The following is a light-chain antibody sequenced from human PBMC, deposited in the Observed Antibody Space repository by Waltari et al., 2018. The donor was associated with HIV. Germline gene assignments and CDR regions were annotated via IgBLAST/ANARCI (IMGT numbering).Light chain of an antibody. CDR3: SSYTASSTLDVV. CDR2: EVS. CDR1: SRDMGAYHY. J-gene: IGLJ2*01. Sequence: QSALTQAASVSGSPGQSITISCTGSSRDMGAYHYVSWSQQHPDKVPKLVIYEVSNRPSGISNRFSGSKSGNTASLTISGLQADDEASYYCSSYTASSTLDVVFGGGTRLTVL. V-gene: IGLV2-14*03.